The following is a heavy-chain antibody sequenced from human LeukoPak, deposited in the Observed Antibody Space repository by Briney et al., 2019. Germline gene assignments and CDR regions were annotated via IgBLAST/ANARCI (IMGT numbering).Heavy chain of an antibody. V-gene: IGHV4-59*08. CDR3: ARLLIVDTAMVGSHYFDY. D-gene: IGHD5-18*01. CDR1: GGSISSYC. Sequence: SETLSLTCTVSGGSISSYCWSWIRQPPGKGLEWIGYIYYSGSTNYNPSLKSRVTISVDTSKNPFSLKLSPVTAADTAVYYCARLLIVDTAMVGSHYFDYWGQGTLVTVSS. CDR2: IYYSGST. J-gene: IGHJ4*02.